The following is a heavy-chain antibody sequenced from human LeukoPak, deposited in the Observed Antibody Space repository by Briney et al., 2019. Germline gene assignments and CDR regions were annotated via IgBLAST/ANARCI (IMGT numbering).Heavy chain of an antibody. J-gene: IGHJ4*02. Sequence: GGSLRLSCAASGFTFSSYAMHWVRQAPGKGLEWVAVISYDGSNKYYADSVKGRFTISRDNSKNSLYLQMNSLRADGTAVYYCAAGSYFNYWGQGTLVTVSS. CDR3: AAGSYFNY. CDR1: GFTFSSYA. D-gene: IGHD3-10*01. V-gene: IGHV3-30-3*01. CDR2: ISYDGSNK.